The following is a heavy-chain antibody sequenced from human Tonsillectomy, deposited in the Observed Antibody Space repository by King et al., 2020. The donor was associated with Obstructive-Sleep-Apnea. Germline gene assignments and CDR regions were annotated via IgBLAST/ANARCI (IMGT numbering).Heavy chain of an antibody. D-gene: IGHD3-10*01. CDR3: AREQEVRGVIGGFDI. V-gene: IGHV3-21*01. CDR2: ISHSNTYL. J-gene: IGHJ3*02. Sequence: VQLVESGGGLVKPGGSLRLSCAASGFTFSSYSMNWVRQAPGKGLEWVSSISHSNTYLYYADSVKGRFTASRDNAKNSLYLQMNSLKAEDTAVYYCAREQEVRGVIGGFDIWGQGTMVTVSS. CDR1: GFTFSSYS.